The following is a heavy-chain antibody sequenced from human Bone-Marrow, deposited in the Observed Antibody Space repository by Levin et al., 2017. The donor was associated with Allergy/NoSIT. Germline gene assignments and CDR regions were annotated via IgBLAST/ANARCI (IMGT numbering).Heavy chain of an antibody. Sequence: SQTLSLTCSVSGGSVSKTSYYWGWIRQPPGKGLEWIGTVYYSGTTYYNPSLKSRVTISMDTAKNHFSLRLTSVTTADTAVYYCARQSTMKGKAFDSWGQGILGTVSS. J-gene: IGHJ4*02. V-gene: IGHV4-39*01. CDR1: GGSVSKTSYY. D-gene: IGHD3-3*01. CDR3: ARQSTMKGKAFDS. CDR2: VYYSGTT.